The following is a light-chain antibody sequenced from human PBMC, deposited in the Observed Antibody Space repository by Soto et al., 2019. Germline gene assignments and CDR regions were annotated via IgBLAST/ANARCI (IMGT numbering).Light chain of an antibody. CDR2: GAS. V-gene: IGKV3-20*01. Sequence: EIVFTKSPGTLSLSPGERPTIPCRASQSVSAGHLAWYQQKPGQAPRLLIYGASSRDTGIPDRFSGSGSGTDFTLPLSSLEPEDFEVYFCQQYGSSPLTFGGGTKVDIK. CDR3: QQYGSSPLT. CDR1: QSVSAGH. J-gene: IGKJ4*01.